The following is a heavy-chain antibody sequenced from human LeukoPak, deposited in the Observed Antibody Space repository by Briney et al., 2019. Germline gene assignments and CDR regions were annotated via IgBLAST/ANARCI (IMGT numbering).Heavy chain of an antibody. Sequence: GGSLRLSCSGSGFNFGDHAVSWVRQAPGKGLEWVSVIYSGGSTYYADSVKGRFTISRDNSKNTLYLQMNSLRAEDTAVYYCARATTGTTYYYFDYWGQGTLVTVSS. CDR2: IYSGGST. CDR1: GFNFGDHA. V-gene: IGHV3-53*01. D-gene: IGHD1-1*01. J-gene: IGHJ4*02. CDR3: ARATTGTTYYYFDY.